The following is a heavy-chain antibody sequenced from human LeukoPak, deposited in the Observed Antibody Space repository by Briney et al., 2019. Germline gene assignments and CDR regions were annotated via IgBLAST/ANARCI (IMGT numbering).Heavy chain of an antibody. V-gene: IGHV3-23*01. D-gene: IGHD2-2*01. CDR3: AKLVVPAAIRGGAFDI. CDR2: ISGSGGTT. J-gene: IGHJ3*02. Sequence: PGGSLRLSCAASGFTFSSYGMSWVRQAPGKGLEWVSGISGSGGTTYYADSVKGRFTIPRDNSKNTLYLQMNSLRAEDTAVYYCAKLVVPAAIRGGAFDIWGQGTMVTVSS. CDR1: GFTFSSYG.